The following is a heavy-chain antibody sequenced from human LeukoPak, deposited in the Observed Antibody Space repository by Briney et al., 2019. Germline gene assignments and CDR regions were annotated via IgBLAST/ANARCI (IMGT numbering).Heavy chain of an antibody. CDR2: IYSGGST. CDR1: GFTVSSNY. D-gene: IGHD6-13*01. CDR3: ARVIVAAAPPSYYFDY. V-gene: IGHV3-66*01. Sequence: GGSLRLSCAASGFTVSSNYMSWVRKAPGKGLEWVSVIYSGGSTYYADSVKGRFTISRDNSKNTLYLQMNSLRAEDTAVYYCARVIVAAAPPSYYFDYWGQGTLVTVSS. J-gene: IGHJ4*02.